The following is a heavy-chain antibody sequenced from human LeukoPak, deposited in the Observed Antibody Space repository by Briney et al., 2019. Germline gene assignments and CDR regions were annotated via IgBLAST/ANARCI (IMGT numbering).Heavy chain of an antibody. V-gene: IGHV5-51*01. J-gene: IGHJ6*02. CDR2: IYPGDSAT. CDR1: GYSITSYW. Sequence: AESLKISCKGSGYSITSYWIGWVRQLPGKGLEWMGIIYPGDSATRYRPSFQGQVTISADKTISTAYLQWSSLKASDTAMYYCARRMVPAAILPDYYYYGRDVWGQGTTVTVSS. CDR3: ARRMVPAAILPDYYYYGRDV. D-gene: IGHD2-2*01.